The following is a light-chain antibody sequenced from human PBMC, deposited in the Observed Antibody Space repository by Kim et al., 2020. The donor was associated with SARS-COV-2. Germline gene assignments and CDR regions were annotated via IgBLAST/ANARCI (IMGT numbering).Light chain of an antibody. J-gene: IGLJ2*01. V-gene: IGLV3-1*01. CDR1: TMRDKY. CDR2: QDS. Sequence: SLAPGQTITITCDGETMRDKYSCRYQPKPGPVPVLVIYQDSQPPSGIPVRFTGSNSGNTATLTISETEAMDEDDYYCPAWDSSTVVFGGGTKLTVL. CDR3: PAWDSSTVV.